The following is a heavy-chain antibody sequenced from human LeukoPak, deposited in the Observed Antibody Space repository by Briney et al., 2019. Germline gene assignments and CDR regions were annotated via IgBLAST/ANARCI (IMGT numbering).Heavy chain of an antibody. V-gene: IGHV1-18*01. CDR3: ARDFEVFGDRDY. D-gene: IGHD3-16*01. CDR1: GYTFTSYG. CDR2: ISAYNGNT. J-gene: IGHJ4*02. Sequence: ASVKVSCKASGYTFTSYGISWVRQAPGQGLEWMGWISAYNGNTNYAQKLQGRVTMTTDISTSTAYMELRSLRSDDTAVYYCARDFEVFGDRDYWGQGTLVTVSS.